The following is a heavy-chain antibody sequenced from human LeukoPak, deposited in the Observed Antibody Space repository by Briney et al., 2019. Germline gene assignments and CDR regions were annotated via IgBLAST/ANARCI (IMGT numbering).Heavy chain of an antibody. D-gene: IGHD6-19*01. CDR1: GGTFSSYA. J-gene: IGHJ5*02. CDR3: ARDLEYRYSSGWFAFDP. V-gene: IGHV1-69*13. CDR2: IIPIFGTA. Sequence: ASVKVSCKASGGTFSSYAISWVPQAPGQGLEWMGGIIPIFGTANYAQKFQGRVTITADESTSTAYMELSSLRSEDTAVYYCARDLEYRYSSGWFAFDPWGQGTLVTVSS.